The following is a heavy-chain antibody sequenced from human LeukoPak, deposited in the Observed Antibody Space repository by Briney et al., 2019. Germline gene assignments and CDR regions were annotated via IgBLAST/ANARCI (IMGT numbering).Heavy chain of an antibody. CDR2: ISSIGSYT. J-gene: IGHJ4*02. CDR3: ASPAAGSNSDY. D-gene: IGHD6-13*01. V-gene: IGHV3-11*03. Sequence: GGSLRLSCAASGFTFSDYYMSWIRQAPGKGLEWVSYISSIGSYTNYADSVKGRFTISRDNAKEALYLQMNSLRAEDTAVYYCASPAAGSNSDYWGQGTLVTVSS. CDR1: GFTFSDYY.